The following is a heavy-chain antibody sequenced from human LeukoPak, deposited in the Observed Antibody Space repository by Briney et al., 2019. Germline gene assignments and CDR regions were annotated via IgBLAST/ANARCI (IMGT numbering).Heavy chain of an antibody. CDR3: AKSHVSTATGTGRYFDY. Sequence: GGSLRLSCAVSGLTFSNSAMSWVRQAPGKGLEWVSAISVGSDVIYYADSVKGRFAISRDNSKHTVYLQMDSLRVEDTAVYYCAKSHVSTATGTGRYFDYWGQGTLVTVSS. V-gene: IGHV3-23*01. CDR1: GLTFSNSA. D-gene: IGHD3-9*01. J-gene: IGHJ4*02. CDR2: ISVGSDVI.